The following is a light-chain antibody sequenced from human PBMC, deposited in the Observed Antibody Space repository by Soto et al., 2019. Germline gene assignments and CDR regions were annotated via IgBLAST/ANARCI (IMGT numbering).Light chain of an antibody. CDR1: QSLSSSY. V-gene: IGKV3-20*01. Sequence: EIVLTQSPGTLSLSPGEGATLSCRASQSLSSSYLAWYQQKPGQAPRLLIYGASSRAIGIPARFSGSGSGTDFTLTISRLEPEDFAVYYCQQYGSSPALTFGGGTKVDIK. CDR2: GAS. CDR3: QQYGSSPALT. J-gene: IGKJ4*01.